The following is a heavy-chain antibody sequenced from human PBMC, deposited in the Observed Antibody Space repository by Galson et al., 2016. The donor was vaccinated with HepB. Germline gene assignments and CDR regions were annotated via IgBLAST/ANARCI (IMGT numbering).Heavy chain of an antibody. CDR3: ERDQVRNQWLASFYYYRVDV. CDR1: GYTFTGYF. Sequence: SVKVSCKASGYTFTGYFIHWVRQAPGQGLEWMGWIRPYNGNTNYAQKLQGRVTMTTDTSTGTAYMELRSLRSDDTAIYYCERDQVRNQWLASFYYYRVDVWGQGTTVTVAS. J-gene: IGHJ6*02. V-gene: IGHV1-18*04. CDR2: IRPYNGNT. D-gene: IGHD6-19*01.